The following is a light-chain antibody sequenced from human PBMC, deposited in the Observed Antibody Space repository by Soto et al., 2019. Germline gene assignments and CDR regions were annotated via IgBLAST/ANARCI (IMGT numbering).Light chain of an antibody. V-gene: IGKV3-15*01. CDR2: GAS. CDR1: QSVSSN. CDR3: QQYXNWPPQIT. J-gene: IGKJ5*01. Sequence: VMTQSPATLSLSPGDSATLSCRDSQSVSSNLAWYQQRPGQAPRLLIYGASNRATGIPARFSGSGSGTEFTLNISSLQSEDFAVYYCQQYXNWPPQITFGQGTRLEIK.